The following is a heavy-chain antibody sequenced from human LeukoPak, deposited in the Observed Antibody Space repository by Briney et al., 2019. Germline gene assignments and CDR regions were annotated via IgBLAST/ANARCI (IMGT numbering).Heavy chain of an antibody. CDR2: ISYSGGTT. Sequence: GGSLRLSCRARGFIFSSYAMSWVRQAPGKGLEWVSTISYSGGTTYYADSVKGRFAISRDSSKNTLYLEMKGLRGEDTAVYYCAKDGRNSPLMWGQGTVVSVSS. CDR3: AKDGRNSPLM. CDR1: GFIFSSYA. J-gene: IGHJ3*02. V-gene: IGHV3-23*01. D-gene: IGHD2/OR15-2a*01.